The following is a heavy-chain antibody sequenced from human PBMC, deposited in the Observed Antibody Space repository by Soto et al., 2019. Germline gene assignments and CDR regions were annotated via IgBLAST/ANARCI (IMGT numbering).Heavy chain of an antibody. V-gene: IGHV5-51*01. CDR2: IYPGDSDT. D-gene: IGHD3-10*01. CDR3: ARLRPYYYGSGSYISPGAFDI. J-gene: IGHJ3*02. Sequence: LGESLKISCKGSGYSFTSYWIGWVRQMPGKGLEWMGIIYPGDSDTRYSPSFQGQVTISADKSISTAYLQWSSLKASDTAMYYCARLRPYYYGSGSYISPGAFDIWGQGTMVTVSS. CDR1: GYSFTSYW.